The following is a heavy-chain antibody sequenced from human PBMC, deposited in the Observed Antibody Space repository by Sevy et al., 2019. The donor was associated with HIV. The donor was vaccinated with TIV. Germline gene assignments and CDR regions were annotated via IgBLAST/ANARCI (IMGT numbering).Heavy chain of an antibody. Sequence: GGSLRLSCAASGFTVSSINMNWVRQAPGKGLEWVSLLYRAGFKYYRDSVKRRFTIPRDDSKNTVYLQMNSLRAEDTAVYFCAREERSALGAFDIWGQGTMVTVSS. CDR1: GFTVSSIN. J-gene: IGHJ3*02. CDR3: AREERSALGAFDI. CDR2: LYRAGFK. D-gene: IGHD3-16*02. V-gene: IGHV3-53*01.